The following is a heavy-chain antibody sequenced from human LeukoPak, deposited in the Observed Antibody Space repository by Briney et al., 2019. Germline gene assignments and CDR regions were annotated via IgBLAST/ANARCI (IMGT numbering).Heavy chain of an antibody. CDR1: GFTFSSYG. Sequence: PGGSLRLSCAASGFTFSSYGMHWVRQAPGKGLEWVAVISYDGSNKYYADSVKGRFTISRDNSKNTLYLQMNSLRAEDTAVYYCAKETYYYDSSGYYFRGLGIDYWGQGTLVTVSS. D-gene: IGHD3-22*01. J-gene: IGHJ4*02. CDR3: AKETYYYDSSGYYFRGLGIDY. CDR2: ISYDGSNK. V-gene: IGHV3-30*18.